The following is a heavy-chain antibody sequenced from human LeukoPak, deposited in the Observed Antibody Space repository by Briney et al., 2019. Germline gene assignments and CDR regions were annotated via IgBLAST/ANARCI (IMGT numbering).Heavy chain of an antibody. Sequence: GGSLRLSCAASGFTFSNYAMSWVRQAPGKGLEWVSAISGSGGSTYYADSVKGRFTISRDNSKNTLYLQMNSLRAEDTAVYYCAKDVGGYGDPFDYWGQGTLVTVSS. J-gene: IGHJ4*02. CDR3: AKDVGGYGDPFDY. V-gene: IGHV3-23*01. CDR2: ISGSGGST. D-gene: IGHD4-17*01. CDR1: GFTFSNYA.